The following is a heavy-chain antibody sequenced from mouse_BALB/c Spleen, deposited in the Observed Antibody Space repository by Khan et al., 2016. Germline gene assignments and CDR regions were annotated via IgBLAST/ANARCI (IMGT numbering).Heavy chain of an antibody. CDR2: ISYDGYN. CDR3: ARDGYDGCFAY. J-gene: IGHJ3*01. D-gene: IGHD2-2*01. V-gene: IGHV3-6*02. CDR1: GYSITSGYF. Sequence: EVQRQESGPGLVKPSQSLSLTCSVTGYSITSGYFWNWIRQFQGNKLEWMGYISYDGYNDYKPSLKNRIPINRDTSKNQFFLTLNSVTNDDTATYYCARDGYDGCFAYWGQGPLVTVSA.